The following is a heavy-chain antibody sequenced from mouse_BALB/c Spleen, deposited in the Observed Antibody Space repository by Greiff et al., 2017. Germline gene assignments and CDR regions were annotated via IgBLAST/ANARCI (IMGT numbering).Heavy chain of an antibody. Sequence: EVLLVESGGGLVKPGGSLKLSCAASGFTFSDYYMYWVRQTPEKRLEWVATISDGGSYTYYPDSVKGRFTISRDNAKNNLYLQMSSLKSEDTAMYYCARYGNYDAMDYWGQGTSVTVSS. V-gene: IGHV5-4*02. D-gene: IGHD2-1*01. CDR3: ARYGNYDAMDY. J-gene: IGHJ4*01. CDR1: GFTFSDYY. CDR2: ISDGGSYT.